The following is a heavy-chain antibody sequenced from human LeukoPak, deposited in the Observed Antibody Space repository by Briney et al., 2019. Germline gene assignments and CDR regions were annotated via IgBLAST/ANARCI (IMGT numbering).Heavy chain of an antibody. CDR1: GFTFSDYY. CDR3: ARVRSSGSPLDY. CDR2: ISKSSSST. Sequence: GGSLRLSCAASGFTFSDYYMSWIRQAPGKGLEWVSYISKSSSSTNYADSVRGRFSISRDNAKNSLYLQLNSLTVEDTAVYYCARVRSSGSPLDYWGQGTLVTVSS. V-gene: IGHV3-11*05. J-gene: IGHJ4*02. D-gene: IGHD3-10*01.